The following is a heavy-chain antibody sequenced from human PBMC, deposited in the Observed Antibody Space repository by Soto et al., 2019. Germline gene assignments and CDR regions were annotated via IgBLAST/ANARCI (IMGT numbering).Heavy chain of an antibody. Sequence: QVQLVESGGGVLQPGRSLTLSCVASGFTLSNYGMHWVRQAPGKGLEWVAVIWYDGTTTYSADSVKGRFSISRDNSKNALFLQLSSLRADDTAVYYCARNVASSGSSRWFDTWGQGTLVTVSS. CDR3: ARNVASSGSSRWFDT. V-gene: IGHV3-33*01. CDR1: GFTLSNYG. D-gene: IGHD3-10*01. CDR2: IWYDGTTT. J-gene: IGHJ5*02.